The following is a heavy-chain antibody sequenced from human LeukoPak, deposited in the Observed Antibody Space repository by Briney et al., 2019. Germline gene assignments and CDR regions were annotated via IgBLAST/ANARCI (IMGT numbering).Heavy chain of an antibody. D-gene: IGHD3-22*01. CDR2: ISGSGGST. CDR1: GFTFRSYG. CDR3: AKDRVYYDSSGYTGDAFDI. J-gene: IGHJ3*02. V-gene: IGHV3-23*01. Sequence: GGTQRLTCAGSGFTFRSYGMSWVRQAPGKGLEWVSTISGSGGSTFYADSVKGRFTISRDNSKKTLYLQMNSPRAEDTAVYYCAKDRVYYDSSGYTGDAFDIWGQGTMVTVSS.